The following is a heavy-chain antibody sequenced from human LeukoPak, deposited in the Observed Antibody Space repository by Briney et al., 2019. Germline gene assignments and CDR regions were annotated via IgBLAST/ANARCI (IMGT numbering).Heavy chain of an antibody. D-gene: IGHD3-10*01. CDR3: ARGRGRGILDS. V-gene: IGHV1-69*04. CDR2: IIPILGIA. J-gene: IGHJ4*02. Sequence: SVKVSCKASGGTFSSYAISWVRQAPGQGLEWMGRIIPILGIANYAQKFQGRVTITADKSTSTAYMELSSLRSEDTAIYYCARGRGRGILDSWGQGHLVTVSS. CDR1: GGTFSSYA.